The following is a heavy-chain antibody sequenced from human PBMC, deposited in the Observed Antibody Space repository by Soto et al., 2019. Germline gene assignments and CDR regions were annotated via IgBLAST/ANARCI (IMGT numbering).Heavy chain of an antibody. D-gene: IGHD4-4*01. J-gene: IGHJ6*02. CDR1: GGSISSSSYC. V-gene: IGHV4-39*01. CDR3: ARYVSNYPYYYGMDV. CDR2: IYYSGST. Sequence: SETLSLTCIVSGGSISSSSYCWGWIRQPPGKGLGWIGTIYYSGSTYYNPSLKSRVTISVDTSKNQFSLKLSSVTAADTAMYYCARYVSNYPYYYGMDVWGQGTTVTVSS.